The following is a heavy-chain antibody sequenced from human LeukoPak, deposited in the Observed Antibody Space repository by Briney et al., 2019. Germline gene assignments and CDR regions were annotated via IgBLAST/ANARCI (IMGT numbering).Heavy chain of an antibody. CDR2: ISSSSSYM. J-gene: IGHJ6*03. CDR3: ARIYRYCSSTSCYVSNYYYMDV. CDR1: GFTFSSYS. Sequence: GGSLRLSCAASGFTFSSYSMNWVRQAPGKGLEWVSSISSSSSYMYYADSVKGRFTISRVNAKNSLYLQMNSLRAEDTAVYYCARIYRYCSSTSCYVSNYYYMDVWGKGTTVTVSS. D-gene: IGHD2-2*01. V-gene: IGHV3-21*01.